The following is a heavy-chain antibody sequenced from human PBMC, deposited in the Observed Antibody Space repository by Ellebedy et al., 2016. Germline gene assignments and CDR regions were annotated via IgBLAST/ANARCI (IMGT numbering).Heavy chain of an antibody. CDR1: GFTFSSYS. D-gene: IGHD5-18*01. V-gene: IGHV3-21*01. J-gene: IGHJ4*02. Sequence: GGSLRLSCAASGFTFSSYSMNWVRQAPGKGLEWVSSISSSSSYIYYADSVKGRFTISRDNSKNTLYLQMNSLRAEDTAVYYCARGKGEDTAMGLRFGYYFDYWGQGTLVTVSS. CDR2: ISSSSSYI. CDR3: ARGKGEDTAMGLRFGYYFDY.